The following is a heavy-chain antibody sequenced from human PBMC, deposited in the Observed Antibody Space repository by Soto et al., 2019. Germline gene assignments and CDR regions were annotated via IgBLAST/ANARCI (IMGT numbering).Heavy chain of an antibody. D-gene: IGHD4-17*01. CDR1: AYSISSYD. V-gene: IGHV1-8*01. CDR3: ARGLVDSGGNCFDS. J-gene: IGHJ4*02. Sequence: ASLKVSCKASAYSISSYDMNWVRQATGQGLEWMGWMNPKSGNTGFAEKFQGRVKMTWNTSTGTVYLEISSLRPEDTAVYYCARGLVDSGGNCFDSWGQRTQVTVSS. CDR2: MNPKSGNT.